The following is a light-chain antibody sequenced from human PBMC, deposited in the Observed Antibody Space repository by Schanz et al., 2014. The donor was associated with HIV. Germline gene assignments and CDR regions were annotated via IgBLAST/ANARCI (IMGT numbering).Light chain of an antibody. Sequence: QSVLTQPPSVSGAPGQRVTISCTGGRSNIGAGYDVHWYQQSPGTAPKLLIYEVSDRPSGIPDRFSGSKSGNTASLTISGLQAEDEADYFCCSDTRTGTLIFGGGTKLPVL. J-gene: IGLJ2*01. CDR2: EVS. V-gene: IGLV1-40*01. CDR1: RSNIGAGYD. CDR3: CSDTRTGTLI.